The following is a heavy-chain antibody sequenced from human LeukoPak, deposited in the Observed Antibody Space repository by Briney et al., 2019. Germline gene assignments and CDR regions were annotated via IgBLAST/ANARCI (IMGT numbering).Heavy chain of an antibody. Sequence: SETLSLTCTVSGGSISSSSYYWGWIHQPPGKGLEWIGSIYYSGSTYYNPSLKSRITISVDTSKNQFSLKLSSVTAADTAVYYCARHPDHYGDYGELYFDYWGQGTLVTVSS. CDR3: ARHPDHYGDYGELYFDY. D-gene: IGHD4-17*01. V-gene: IGHV4-39*01. CDR1: GGSISSSSYY. CDR2: IYYSGST. J-gene: IGHJ4*02.